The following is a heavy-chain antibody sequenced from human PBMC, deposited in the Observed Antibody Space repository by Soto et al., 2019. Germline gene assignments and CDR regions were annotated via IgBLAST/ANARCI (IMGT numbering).Heavy chain of an antibody. J-gene: IGHJ4*02. CDR2: FYHGGST. V-gene: IGHV4-59*01. CDR1: GGSLGSYF. Sequence: PSETLSLTCTVSGGSLGSYFWSWIRQPPGQGLEWLGFFYHGGSTDYNPSLKSRVTISGDKSNNQFSLNLRSVTAADTAVYYCARGSYGNYLWGRGTLVTVSS. CDR3: ARGSYGNYL. D-gene: IGHD1-7*01.